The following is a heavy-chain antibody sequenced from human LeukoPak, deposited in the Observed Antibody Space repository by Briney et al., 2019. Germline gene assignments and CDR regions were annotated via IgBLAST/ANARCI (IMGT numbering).Heavy chain of an antibody. CDR1: GGYVNRGTFF. J-gene: IGHJ4*02. D-gene: IGHD3-22*01. CDR2: ISNSGST. CDR3: ARSPSGYRFDS. V-gene: IGHV4-61*01. Sequence: SETLSLTCAVSGGYVNRGTFFWTWIRKPPGKGLEWIGYISNSGSTNYHPSLKSRVTISSDPSKTQFTLKLTSVTAADRAVYYCARSPSGYRFDSWGQGTLVTVSS.